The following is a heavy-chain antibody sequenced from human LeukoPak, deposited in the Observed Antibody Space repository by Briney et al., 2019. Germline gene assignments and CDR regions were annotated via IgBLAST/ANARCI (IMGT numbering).Heavy chain of an antibody. CDR1: GGSISSSSSY. J-gene: IGHJ4*02. V-gene: IGHV4-39*07. CDR2: IYYGGST. Sequence: PSETLSLTCTVSGGSISSSSSYWGWIRQPPGKGLEWIGSIYYGGSTYYNPSLKSRVTISVDTSKNQFSLKLTSVTAADTAVYYCGSSGRHSPYLTAYWGQGTLVTVSS. D-gene: IGHD1-26*01. CDR3: GSSGRHSPYLTAY.